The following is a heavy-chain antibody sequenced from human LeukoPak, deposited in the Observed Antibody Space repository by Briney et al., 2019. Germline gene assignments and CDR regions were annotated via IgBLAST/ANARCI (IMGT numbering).Heavy chain of an antibody. J-gene: IGHJ4*02. Sequence: SETLSLTCTVPGGSISSSSYYWGWVRQPPGKGLEWIGTIYYSGSTFSNPSFRSRVTISVDTSQNQFSLKLSSVTAADTAVYYCARRLRRTHYFDHWGQGTLVTVSS. CDR1: GGSISSSSYY. CDR3: ARRLRRTHYFDH. CDR2: IYYSGST. D-gene: IGHD1/OR15-1a*01. V-gene: IGHV4-39*01.